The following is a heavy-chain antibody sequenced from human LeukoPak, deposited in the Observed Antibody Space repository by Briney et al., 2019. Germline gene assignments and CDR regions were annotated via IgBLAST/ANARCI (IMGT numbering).Heavy chain of an antibody. CDR2: ISGSGGST. Sequence: EGSLRLSCAASGFTFSSYIMSWVRQAPGKGLEWVSTISGSGGSTNYADSVKGRFTISRDNSKNTLYLQVNSLRAEDTAVYYCAKAFSGTLEFDYWGQGTLVTVSS. CDR1: GFTFSSYI. D-gene: IGHD1-26*01. J-gene: IGHJ4*02. V-gene: IGHV3-23*01. CDR3: AKAFSGTLEFDY.